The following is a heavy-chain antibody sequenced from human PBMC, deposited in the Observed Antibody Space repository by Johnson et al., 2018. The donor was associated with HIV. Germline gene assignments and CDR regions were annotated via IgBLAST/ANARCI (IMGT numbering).Heavy chain of an antibody. CDR1: GFTFGDYA. CDR2: IRSKTYGGTT. J-gene: IGHJ3*01. Sequence: VQLVESGGGLVQPGRSLRLSCTASGFTFGDYAMSWVRQAPGKGLEWVGFIRSKTYGGTTEYAASVKGRFTISRDDSKSIAYLQMNSLKTEDTAVYYCTRDTPCTYNWNDDSDAVDVWGQGTMVTVSS. V-gene: IGHV3-49*04. CDR3: TRDTPCTYNWNDDSDAVDV. D-gene: IGHD1-1*01.